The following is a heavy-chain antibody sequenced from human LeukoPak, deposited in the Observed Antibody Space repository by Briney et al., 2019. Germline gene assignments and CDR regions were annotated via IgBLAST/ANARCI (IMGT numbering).Heavy chain of an antibody. CDR3: ARGSFGYYDSSGYPY. CDR1: GFTFSSYW. J-gene: IGHJ4*02. V-gene: IGHV3-74*01. CDR2: INSDGSST. D-gene: IGHD3-22*01. Sequence: GGSLRLSCAASGFTFSSYWMHWVRQAPGKGLVWVSRINSDGSSTSYADSVKGRFTISRDNAKNTLYLQMNSLRAEDTAVYYCARGSFGYYDSSGYPYWGQGTLVTVSS.